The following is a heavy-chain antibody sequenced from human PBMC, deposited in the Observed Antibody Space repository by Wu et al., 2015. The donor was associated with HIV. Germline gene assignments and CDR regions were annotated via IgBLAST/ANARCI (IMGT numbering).Heavy chain of an antibody. D-gene: IGHD3-22*01. V-gene: IGHV1-2*02. Sequence: QAQLVQSGAEVKKPGASVRVSCKASGYTFPDYYMHWVRQAPGQGLEWMGWINPNSGGTNYAQKFQGRVTMTRDTSISTAYMELSRLRSDDTAVYYCARAPYYYDSSGSTAFDIWGQGTMVTVSS. CDR2: INPNSGGT. J-gene: IGHJ3*02. CDR1: GYTFPDYY. CDR3: ARAPYYYDSSGSTAFDI.